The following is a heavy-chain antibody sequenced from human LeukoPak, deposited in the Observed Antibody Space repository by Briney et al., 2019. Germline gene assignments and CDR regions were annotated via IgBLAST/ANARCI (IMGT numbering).Heavy chain of an antibody. CDR1: GGSFSGYY. CDR3: ASGPYCGGDCHRFPFDY. V-gene: IGHV4-34*01. J-gene: IGHJ4*02. D-gene: IGHD2-21*02. CDR2: INHSGST. Sequence: SETLSLTCAVYGGSFSGYYWSWIRQPPGKGLEWIGEINHSGSTNYNPSLKSRVTISVDTSKNQFSLKLSSVTAADTAVYYCASGPYCGGDCHRFPFDYWGRGTLVTVSS.